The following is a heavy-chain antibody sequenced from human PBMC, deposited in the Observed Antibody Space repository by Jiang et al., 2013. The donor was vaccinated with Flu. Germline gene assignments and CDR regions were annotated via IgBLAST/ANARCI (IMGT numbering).Heavy chain of an antibody. D-gene: IGHD4-23*01. CDR1: GASISSYY. CDR2: LYDNGGT. CDR3: ATYMGDYGGKGF. Sequence: PGLVKPSETLSLTCTVSGASISSYYWSWIRQPPGKGLEWIGYLYDNGGTNYNPSLKSRITISVDTSKNQFSLRLSSVTAADTAVYYCATYMGDYGGKGFWGQGTLVTVSS. J-gene: IGHJ4*02. V-gene: IGHV4-59*01.